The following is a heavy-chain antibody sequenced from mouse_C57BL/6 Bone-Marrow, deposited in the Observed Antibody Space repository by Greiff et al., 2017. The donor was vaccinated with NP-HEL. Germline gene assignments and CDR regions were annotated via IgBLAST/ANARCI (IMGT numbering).Heavy chain of an antibody. CDR3: TVRDYAMDY. CDR2: IDPEDGDT. J-gene: IGHJ4*01. Sequence: VQLQQSGAELVRPGASVKLSCTASGFNIKDYYMHWVKQRPEQGLEWIGRIDPEDGDTEYAPKFQGKATMTADTSSNTAYLQISSLTSEDTAVYYCTVRDYAMDYWGQGTSVTGSS. V-gene: IGHV14-1*01. CDR1: GFNIKDYY. D-gene: IGHD2-14*01.